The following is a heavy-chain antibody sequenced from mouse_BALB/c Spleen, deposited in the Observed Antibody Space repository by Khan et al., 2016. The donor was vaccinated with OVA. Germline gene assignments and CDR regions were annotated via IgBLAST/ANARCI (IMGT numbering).Heavy chain of an antibody. Sequence: QVQLKESGAELMKPGASVKISCKATGYTFSSYWIEWVKQRPGHGLEWIGEILPGSGRNNYNEKFKGKATFTADTSSNTAYMQLSNLTSDDSAVYYCARGSYYGGSSWFGYWGQGTLVTVSA. CDR1: GYTFSSYW. J-gene: IGHJ3*01. CDR2: ILPGSGRN. CDR3: ARGSYYGGSSWFGY. V-gene: IGHV1-9*01. D-gene: IGHD1-1*01.